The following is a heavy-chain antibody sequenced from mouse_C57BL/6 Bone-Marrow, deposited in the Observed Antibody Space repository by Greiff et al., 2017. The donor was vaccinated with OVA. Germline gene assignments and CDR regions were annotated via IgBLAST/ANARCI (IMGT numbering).Heavy chain of an antibody. V-gene: IGHV1-15*01. D-gene: IGHD1-1*01. Sequence: QVQLQHSGAELVRPGASVTLSCKASGYTFTDYEMHWVKQTPVHGLEWIGAIDPETGGTAYNQKFKGKAILTADKSSSTAYMELRSLTSEDSAVYYCTREGDYYGSSFYFDYWGQGTTLTVSS. J-gene: IGHJ2*01. CDR2: IDPETGGT. CDR3: TREGDYYGSSFYFDY. CDR1: GYTFTDYE.